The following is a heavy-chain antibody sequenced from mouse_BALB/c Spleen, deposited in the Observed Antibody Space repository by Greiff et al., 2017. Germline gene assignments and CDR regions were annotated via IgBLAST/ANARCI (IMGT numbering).Heavy chain of an antibody. J-gene: IGHJ3*01. CDR2: INPSTGYT. CDR1: GYTFTSYW. V-gene: IGHV1-7*01. CDR3: ARGRITTVVEDWFAY. Sequence: QVHVKQSGAELAKPGASVKMSCKASGYTFTSYWMHWVKQRPGQGLEWIGYINPSTGYTEYNQKFKDKATLTADKSSSTAYMQLSSLTSEDSAVYYCARGRITTVVEDWFAYWGQGTLVTVSA. D-gene: IGHD1-1*01.